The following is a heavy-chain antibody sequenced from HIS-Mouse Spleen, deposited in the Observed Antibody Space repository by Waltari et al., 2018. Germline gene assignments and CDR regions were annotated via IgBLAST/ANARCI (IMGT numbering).Heavy chain of an antibody. Sequence: QVQLVESGGGVVQPGRSLRLSCPASGFTFSSYGMHWVRQAPGKGLEWVAVISYDGSNKYDADSVKGRFTISRDNSKSTLYLQMNSLRAEDTAVYYCAKDRGSQFDYWGQGTLVTVSS. J-gene: IGHJ4*02. CDR3: AKDRGSQFDY. CDR1: GFTFSSYG. V-gene: IGHV3-30*18. D-gene: IGHD1-26*01. CDR2: ISYDGSNK.